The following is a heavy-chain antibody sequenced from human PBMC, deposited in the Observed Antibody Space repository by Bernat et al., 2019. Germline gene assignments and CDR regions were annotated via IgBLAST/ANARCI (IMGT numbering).Heavy chain of an antibody. V-gene: IGHV4-59*01. J-gene: IGHJ3*02. CDR2: IYYSGST. CDR3: ARETKYGAFDI. Sequence: QVQLQESGPGLVKPSETLSLTCTVSGGSISSYYWSWIRQPPGKGLEWIGYIYYSGSTNYNPSLKSRVTITVDTSKSQFSLKLSSVTAADTAVYYCARETKYGAFDIWGQGTMVTVSS. CDR1: GGSISSYY. D-gene: IGHD2-2*01.